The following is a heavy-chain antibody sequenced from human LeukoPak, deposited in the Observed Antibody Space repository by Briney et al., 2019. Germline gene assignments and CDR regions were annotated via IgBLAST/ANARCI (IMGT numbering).Heavy chain of an antibody. CDR2: IRYDGSNK. CDR1: GFTFSSYG. Sequence: PGGSLRLSCAASGFTFSSYGMHRVRQAPGKGLEWVAFIRYDGSNKYYADSVKGRFTISRDNSKNTLYLQMNSLRAEDTAVYYCAKGYYSRGYYYYYMDVWGKGTTVTVSS. CDR3: AKGYYSRGYYYYYMDV. V-gene: IGHV3-30*02. D-gene: IGHD4-11*01. J-gene: IGHJ6*03.